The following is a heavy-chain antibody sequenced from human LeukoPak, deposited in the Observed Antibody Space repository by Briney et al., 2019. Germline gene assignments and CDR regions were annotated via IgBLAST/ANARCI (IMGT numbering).Heavy chain of an antibody. CDR2: MNPNSGNT. V-gene: IGHV1-8*01. CDR3: ARGRRSRVAATTGYYYYMDV. Sequence: ASVKVSCKASGYTFTSYDINWERQATGQGLEWMGWMNPNSGNTGYAQKFQGRVTMTRNTSISTAYMELSSLRSEDTAVYYCARGRRSRVAATTGYYYYMDVWGKGTTVTVSS. J-gene: IGHJ6*03. D-gene: IGHD2-15*01. CDR1: GYTFTSYD.